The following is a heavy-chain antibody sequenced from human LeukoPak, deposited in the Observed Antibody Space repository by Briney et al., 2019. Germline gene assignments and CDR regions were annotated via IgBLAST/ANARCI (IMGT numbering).Heavy chain of an antibody. CDR3: ARDQAAALYYFDY. D-gene: IGHD2-15*01. CDR1: GYTFTSYA. CDR2: INAGNGNT. V-gene: IGHV1-3*01. Sequence: ASVKVSCKAYGYTFTSYAMHWVRQAPGQRLEWMGWINAGNGNTKYSQKFQGRVTITRDTSAGTAYMELSSLRSEDTAVYYCARDQAAALYYFDYWGQGTLVTVSS. J-gene: IGHJ4*02.